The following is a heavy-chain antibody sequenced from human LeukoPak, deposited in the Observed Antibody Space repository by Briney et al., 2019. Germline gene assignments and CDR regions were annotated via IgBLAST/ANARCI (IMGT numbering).Heavy chain of an antibody. V-gene: IGHV4-38-2*01. J-gene: IGHJ4*02. CDR2: IFHSGST. CDR1: GYSISSGYY. D-gene: IGHD6-6*01. CDR3: ARGVEYSSSSGLGY. Sequence: PSETLSLTCAVSGYSISSGYYWGWIRQPPGKGLEWIGTIFHSGSTYYNPPLKSRVTISVDTSKNQFSLKLSSVTAADTALYYCARGVEYSSSSGLGYWGQRTLVTVSS.